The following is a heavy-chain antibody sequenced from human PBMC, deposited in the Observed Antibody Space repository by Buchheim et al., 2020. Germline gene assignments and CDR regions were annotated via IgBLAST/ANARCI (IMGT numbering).Heavy chain of an antibody. CDR2: INHSGST. CDR1: GGSFSGYY. Sequence: QVQLQQWGAGLLKPSETLSLTCAVYGGSFSGYYWSWIRQPPGKGLEWIGEINHSGSTNYNPSLKSRVTISLDTSKNQFSLTLSSVTAADTAVYYCARYCSSTSCPFYYGMDVWGQGTT. D-gene: IGHD2-2*01. CDR3: ARYCSSTSCPFYYGMDV. V-gene: IGHV4-34*01. J-gene: IGHJ6*02.